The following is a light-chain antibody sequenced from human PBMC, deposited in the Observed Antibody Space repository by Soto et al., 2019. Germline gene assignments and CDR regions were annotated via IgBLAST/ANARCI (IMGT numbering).Light chain of an antibody. CDR2: EVS. V-gene: IGLV2-8*01. J-gene: IGLJ1*01. CDR3: SSYAGSNSYV. CDR1: SSDVGGYNY. Sequence: QSALTQPPSASGSPGQSVTISCTGTSSDVGGYNYVSWYQQHPGKAPKLMIYEVSKRPSGVPDRLSGSKSGNTASLTVSGLQAEDEADYYCSSYAGSNSYVFGTWTKLTVL.